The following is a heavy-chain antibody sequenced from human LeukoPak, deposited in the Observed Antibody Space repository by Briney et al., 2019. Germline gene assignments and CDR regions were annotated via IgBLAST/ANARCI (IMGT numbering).Heavy chain of an antibody. V-gene: IGHV4-38-2*02. Sequence: PSETLSLTCSVSGYSISNDYYWGWIRQPPGKGLEWIGSIFHSGSTYYNPSLKSRVTISMDTSKNQFSLKVNSVTAADTAGYYCARDLHQYDFWSGRTNNWFDPWGQGTLVTVSS. CDR3: ARDLHQYDFWSGRTNNWFDP. CDR1: GYSISNDYY. CDR2: IFHSGST. D-gene: IGHD3-3*01. J-gene: IGHJ5*02.